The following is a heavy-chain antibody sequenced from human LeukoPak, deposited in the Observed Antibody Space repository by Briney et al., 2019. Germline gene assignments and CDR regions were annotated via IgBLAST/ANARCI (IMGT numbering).Heavy chain of an antibody. D-gene: IGHD4-17*01. Sequence: VASVKVSCKVSGYTLTELSMHWVRQAPGKGLEWMGGFDPEDGETIYAQKFQGRVTMTEDTSTDTAYMELSSLRSEDTAVYYCATTSGDYGVTTCDYWGQGTLVTVSS. CDR1: GYTLTELS. CDR2: FDPEDGET. CDR3: ATTSGDYGVTTCDY. V-gene: IGHV1-24*01. J-gene: IGHJ4*02.